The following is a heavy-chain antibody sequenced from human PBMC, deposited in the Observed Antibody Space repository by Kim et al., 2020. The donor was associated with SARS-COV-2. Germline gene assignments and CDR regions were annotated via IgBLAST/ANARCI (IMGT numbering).Heavy chain of an antibody. V-gene: IGHV4-39*01. J-gene: IGHJ4*02. D-gene: IGHD1-26*01. CDR2: IYYSGST. CDR1: GGSISSSSYY. CDR3: ARRGGELLFDY. Sequence: SETLSLTCTVSGGSISSSSYYWGWIRQPPGKGLEWIGSIYYSGSTYYNPSLKSRVTISVDTSKNQFSLKLSSVTAADTAVYYCARRGGELLFDYWGQGTL.